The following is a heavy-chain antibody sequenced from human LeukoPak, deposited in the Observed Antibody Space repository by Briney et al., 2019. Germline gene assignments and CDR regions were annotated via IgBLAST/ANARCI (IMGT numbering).Heavy chain of an antibody. J-gene: IGHJ4*02. Sequence: KPSETLSLICTVSGGSISSYYWSWIRQPAGKGLEWIGRIYTSGSTNYNASLKSRVSMSVDTSKNQFSLKLSSVTAADTAVFYCARENSGSYREFDYWGQGTLVTVSS. D-gene: IGHD1-26*01. CDR2: IYTSGST. V-gene: IGHV4-4*07. CDR3: ARENSGSYREFDY. CDR1: GGSISSYY.